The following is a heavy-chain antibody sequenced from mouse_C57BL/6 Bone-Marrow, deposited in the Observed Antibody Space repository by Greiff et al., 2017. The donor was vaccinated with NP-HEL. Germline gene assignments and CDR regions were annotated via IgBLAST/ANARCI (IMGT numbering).Heavy chain of an antibody. V-gene: IGHV5-17*01. CDR3: ARGAIMTTVVAVDY. Sequence: DVQLQESGGGLVKPGGSLKLSCAASGFTFSDYGMHWVRQAPEKGLEWVAYISSGSSTIYYADTVKGRFTISRDNAKNTLFLQMTSLRSEDTAMYYCARGAIMTTVVAVDYWGQGTTLTVSS. D-gene: IGHD1-1*01. CDR2: ISSGSSTI. CDR1: GFTFSDYG. J-gene: IGHJ2*01.